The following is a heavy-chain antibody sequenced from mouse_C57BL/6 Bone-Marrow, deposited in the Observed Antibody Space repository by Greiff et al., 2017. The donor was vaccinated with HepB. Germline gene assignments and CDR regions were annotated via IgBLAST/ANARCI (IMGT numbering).Heavy chain of an antibody. CDR3: ARDPYYGSPWYFDV. CDR2: INYDGSST. J-gene: IGHJ1*03. Sequence: EVMLVESEGGLVQPGRSMKLSCTASGFTFSDYYMAWVRQVPEKGLEWVANINYDGSSTYYLDSLKSRFIISRDNAKNILYLQMSSLKSEDTATYYCARDPYYGSPWYFDVWGTGTTVTVSS. V-gene: IGHV5-16*01. CDR1: GFTFSDYY. D-gene: IGHD1-1*01.